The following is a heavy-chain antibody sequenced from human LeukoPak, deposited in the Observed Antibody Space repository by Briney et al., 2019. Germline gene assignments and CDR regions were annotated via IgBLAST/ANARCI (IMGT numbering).Heavy chain of an antibody. CDR3: VAIGLYSSSWSHYFDY. CDR1: VYTLTELS. D-gene: IGHD6-13*01. V-gene: IGHV1-24*01. Sequence: ASVKVSCKVCVYTLTELSMHWVRQAPGKGLEWMGGFDPEDGETIYAQKFQGRVTMTEDTSTDTAYMELSSLRSEDTAVYYCVAIGLYSSSWSHYFDYWGQGTLVTVSS. CDR2: FDPEDGET. J-gene: IGHJ4*02.